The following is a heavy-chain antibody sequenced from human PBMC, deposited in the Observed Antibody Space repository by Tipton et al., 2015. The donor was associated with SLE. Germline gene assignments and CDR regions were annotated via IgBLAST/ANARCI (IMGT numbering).Heavy chain of an antibody. CDR2: ISYDGSNK. Sequence: SLRLSCAASGFTFSSYAMHWVRQAPGKGLEWVAVISYDGSNKYYADSVKGRFTISRDNSKKTLYLQMNSLRAEDTAVYYCASALSKGIANYWGQGTLVTVSS. D-gene: IGHD6-13*01. V-gene: IGHV3-30*04. J-gene: IGHJ4*02. CDR1: GFTFSSYA. CDR3: ASALSKGIANY.